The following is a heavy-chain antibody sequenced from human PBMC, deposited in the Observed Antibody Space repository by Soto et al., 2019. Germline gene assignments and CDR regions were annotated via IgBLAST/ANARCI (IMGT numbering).Heavy chain of an antibody. CDR1: GYTFTSYG. CDR2: ISAYNGNT. J-gene: IGHJ5*02. Sequence: QVQLVQSGAEVKKPGASVKVSCKASGYTFTSYGISWVRQAPGQGLEWMGRISAYNGNTNYAQKLQGRVTMTTDTSASTAYMELRSLRSDDTAVYYCARDRGYNWNYGWFDPWGQGTLVTVSS. CDR3: ARDRGYNWNYGWFDP. V-gene: IGHV1-18*01. D-gene: IGHD1-7*01.